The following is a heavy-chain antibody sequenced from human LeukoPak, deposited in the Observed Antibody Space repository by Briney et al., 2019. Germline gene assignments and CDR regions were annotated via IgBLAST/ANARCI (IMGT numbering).Heavy chain of an antibody. D-gene: IGHD2-21*02. CDR1: GFPFSSYS. CDR3: ARDGDPYCGGDCYSDY. Sequence: GGSLRLSCEASGFPFSSYSMNWVRQAPGRGLEWVSSISRDNFYIYYADSVKGRFTISRDNAKNSLYLQMNSLRAEDTAVYYCARDGDPYCGGDCYSDYWGQGTLVTVSS. V-gene: IGHV3-21*01. CDR2: ISRDNFYI. J-gene: IGHJ4*02.